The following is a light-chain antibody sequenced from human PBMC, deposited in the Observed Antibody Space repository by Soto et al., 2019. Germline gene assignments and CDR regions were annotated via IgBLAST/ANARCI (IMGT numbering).Light chain of an antibody. CDR2: DAS. CDR1: QSVSSH. Sequence: DIVLTQSPATLSLSPWERATLSCRASQSVSSHLVWYQQKPGQAPRLLISDASNRATGIPARFSGSGSGTDFTLTINSLEPEEFAVYYCQKRSSWPITVGQGKRLEIK. CDR3: QKRSSWPIT. V-gene: IGKV3-11*01. J-gene: IGKJ5*01.